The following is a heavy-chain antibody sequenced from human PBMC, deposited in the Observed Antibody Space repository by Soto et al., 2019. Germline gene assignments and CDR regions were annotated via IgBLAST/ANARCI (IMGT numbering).Heavy chain of an antibody. Sequence: QVQLVQSGPGGKKPGASVKVSCKASGSSFHNFGTTGGLQAPGQGLQWMGGIRGQMAKTNYVQKFRGKVTMTTDTTTSTAYMELNTLTSDDTAMYYCASGPPSGSFSLTPRYWGQGTLVTVSS. V-gene: IGHV1-18*04. J-gene: IGHJ4*02. CDR2: IRGQMAKT. CDR3: ASGPPSGSFSLTPRY. D-gene: IGHD1-26*01. CDR1: GSSFHNFG.